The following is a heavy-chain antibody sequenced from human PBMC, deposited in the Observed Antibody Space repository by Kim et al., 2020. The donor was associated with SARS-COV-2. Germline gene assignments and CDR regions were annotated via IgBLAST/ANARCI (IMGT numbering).Heavy chain of an antibody. D-gene: IGHD1-26*01. Sequence: SETLSLTCTVSGCSIISGGYYWSWIRQHPGKGLEWIGYIYYSGRTYDNPSLKSRVSISVDTSKNQFSLKLSSVTAADTAVCYCARVGSYSGTYLFDYWGQGTLVTVSS. CDR3: ARVGSYSGTYLFDY. V-gene: IGHV4-31*03. J-gene: IGHJ4*02. CDR2: IYYSGRT. CDR1: GCSIISGGYY.